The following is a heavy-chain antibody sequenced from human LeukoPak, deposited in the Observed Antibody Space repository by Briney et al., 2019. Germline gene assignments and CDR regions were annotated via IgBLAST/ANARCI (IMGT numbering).Heavy chain of an antibody. CDR2: IFHSGST. J-gene: IGHJ5*02. CDR3: ARELWFANAPGSWLDP. CDR1: GDSISSGAYS. D-gene: IGHD3-10*01. V-gene: IGHV4-30-2*01. Sequence: SETLSLTCVVSGDSISSGAYSWSWIRQPPGRGLEWIGYIFHSGSTFYNPSLKSRVTISVDNSKNQFSLRLSSVTAADTAVYYCARELWFANAPGSWLDPWGQGTLVTVSS.